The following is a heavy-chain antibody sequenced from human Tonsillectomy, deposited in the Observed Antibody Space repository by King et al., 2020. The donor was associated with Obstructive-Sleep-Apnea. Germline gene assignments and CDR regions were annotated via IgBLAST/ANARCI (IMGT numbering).Heavy chain of an antibody. CDR2: ISGSGGST. CDR1: GFTFSNYA. Sequence: VQLVESGGGLVQPGGSLRLSCAASGFTFSNYAMSWVRPAPGKGLEWVSTISGSGGSTYYADSVKGRFTISRDNSKNTLYLQMNSLRAEDTAVYYCAKDIAIFGVVMDFDYWGQGTLVTVSS. D-gene: IGHD3-3*01. CDR3: AKDIAIFGVVMDFDY. J-gene: IGHJ4*02. V-gene: IGHV3-23*04.